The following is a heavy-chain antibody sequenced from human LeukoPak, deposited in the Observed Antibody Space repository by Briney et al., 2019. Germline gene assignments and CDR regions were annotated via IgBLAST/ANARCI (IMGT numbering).Heavy chain of an antibody. CDR2: ISYDGSNK. D-gene: IGHD6-19*01. Sequence: GRSLRLSCAASGFTFSSYGMHWVRQAPGKGLEWVAVISYDGSNKYYADSVKGRFTISRDNSKNTLYLQMNSLRAEDTAVYYCAKGYSSGWWYYFDYWGQGTLVTVSS. CDR1: GFTFSSYG. CDR3: AKGYSSGWWYYFDY. J-gene: IGHJ4*02. V-gene: IGHV3-30*18.